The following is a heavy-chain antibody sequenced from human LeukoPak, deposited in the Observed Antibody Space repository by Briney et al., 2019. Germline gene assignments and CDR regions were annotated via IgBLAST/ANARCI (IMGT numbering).Heavy chain of an antibody. CDR3: ARAGIEAAGTDY. D-gene: IGHD6-13*01. CDR2: ISSSSSYI. V-gene: IGHV3-21*01. Sequence: GGSLRLSCAASGFTFSSYSMNWVRQAPGKGLEWVSSISSSSSYIYYADSVKGRFTISRDNAKNSLYLQMNSLRAEDTAVYYCARAGIEAAGTDYWGQGTPVTVSS. J-gene: IGHJ4*02. CDR1: GFTFSSYS.